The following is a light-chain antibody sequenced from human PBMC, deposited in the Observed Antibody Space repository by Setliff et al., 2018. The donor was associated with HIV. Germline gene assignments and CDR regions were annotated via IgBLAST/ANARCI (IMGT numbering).Light chain of an antibody. CDR3: CSYASTGSFV. CDR2: EVS. CDR1: SSDVGSYNF. J-gene: IGLJ1*01. V-gene: IGLV2-23*02. Sequence: QSALTQPASVSGSPGQSITISCAGTSSDVGSYNFVSWYQQHPGKAPKLIIYEVSKWPSGVSNHFSGSKSGNTAPLTISGLQTEDEAEYYCCSYASTGSFVFGTGTKGTV.